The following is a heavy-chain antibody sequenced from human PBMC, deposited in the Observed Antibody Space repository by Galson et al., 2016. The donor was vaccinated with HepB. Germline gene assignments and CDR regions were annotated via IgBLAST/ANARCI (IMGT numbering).Heavy chain of an antibody. J-gene: IGHJ4*02. CDR2: IFDSGTT. V-gene: IGHV4-39*01. CDR3: ARHSPDYFDSSGCFDY. D-gene: IGHD3-22*01. CDR1: GDSIIKTFSY. Sequence: ETLSLTCTVSGDSIIKTFSYWGWVRQPPGKGLEWIGTIFDSGTTHYTPSLRSRVTISVDTSKNQFSLRLSSVTAADTAVYYCARHSPDYFDSSGCFDYWGQGTLVTVSS.